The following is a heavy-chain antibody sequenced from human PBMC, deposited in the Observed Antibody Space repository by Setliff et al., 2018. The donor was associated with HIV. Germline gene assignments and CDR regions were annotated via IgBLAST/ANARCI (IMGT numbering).Heavy chain of an antibody. D-gene: IGHD5-18*01. J-gene: IGHJ3*02. V-gene: IGHV4-39*01. CDR1: GGPISSSSYY. CDR3: ARRQQLWLLYAFDI. CDR2: IYSSGST. Sequence: SETLSLTCSVSGGPISSSSYYWGWIRQPPGKGLEWIGNIYSSGSTYYNPSLKSRVTISVDTSKNQFSLKLSSVTAADTAVYYCARRQQLWLLYAFDIWGQGTMVTVSS.